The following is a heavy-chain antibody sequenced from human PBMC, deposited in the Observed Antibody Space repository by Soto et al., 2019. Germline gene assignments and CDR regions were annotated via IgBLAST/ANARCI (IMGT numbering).Heavy chain of an antibody. Sequence: EGQLLQSGGDLVQPGGSLRLSCAGSGLTLRSYAMTWIRQTPEKGLEWVSTITGRSAVPSYADSVNGQFTVSRDNSKNTLYLQMNSLRPDDTAIYYCAKGGPFTGGFDPWGQGTLVTVSA. V-gene: IGHV3-23*01. CDR2: ITGRSAVP. CDR1: GLTLRSYA. D-gene: IGHD3-16*01. J-gene: IGHJ5*02. CDR3: AKGGPFTGGFDP.